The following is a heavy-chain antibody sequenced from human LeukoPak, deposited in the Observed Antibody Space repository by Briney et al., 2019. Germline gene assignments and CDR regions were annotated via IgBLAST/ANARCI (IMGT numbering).Heavy chain of an antibody. CDR1: GVTVSSNY. D-gene: IGHD5-12*01. Sequence: GGTLSLSCAASGVTVSSNYMSWIRQAPGKGLEWVGDINHGGSTYYAHSVKGRFTISRDNSKNTLYLQMNSLTAEDTAVYYCARDNSGYDSGYWGQGTLVTVSS. CDR3: ARDNSGYDSGY. CDR2: INHGGST. V-gene: IGHV3-53*01. J-gene: IGHJ4*02.